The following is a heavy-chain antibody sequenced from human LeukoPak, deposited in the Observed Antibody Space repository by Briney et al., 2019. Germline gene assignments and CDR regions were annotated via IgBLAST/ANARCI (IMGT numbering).Heavy chain of an antibody. D-gene: IGHD3-16*01. CDR1: GYTFTGYY. J-gene: IGHJ6*03. CDR3: ARTLGDYMDV. V-gene: IGHV1-18*04. CDR2: ISAYNGNT. Sequence: ASVKVSCKASGYTFTGYYMHWVRQAPGQGLEWMGWISAYNGNTNYAQKLQGRVTMTTDTSTSTAYMELRSLRSDDTAVYYCARTLGDYMDVWGKGTAVTISS.